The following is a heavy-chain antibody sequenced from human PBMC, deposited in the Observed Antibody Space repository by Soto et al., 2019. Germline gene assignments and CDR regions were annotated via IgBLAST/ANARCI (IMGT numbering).Heavy chain of an antibody. D-gene: IGHD2-8*01. CDR2: ISYDGSNK. CDR1: GFTFSSYA. CDR3: ARDQLLMVYAIGDYYYGMDV. Sequence: QVQLVESGGGVVQPGRSLRLSCAASGFTFSSYAMHWVRQAPGKGLEWVAVISYDGSNKYYADSVKGRFTISRDNSKNTLYLQMNSLRAEDTAVYYCARDQLLMVYAIGDYYYGMDVW. J-gene: IGHJ6*01. V-gene: IGHV3-30-3*01.